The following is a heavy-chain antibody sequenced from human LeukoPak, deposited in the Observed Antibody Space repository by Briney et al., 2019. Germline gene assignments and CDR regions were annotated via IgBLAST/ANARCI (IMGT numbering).Heavy chain of an antibody. CDR1: GGSISSGGYY. CDR3: AKGEVPAATWFDP. CDR2: IYYSGST. V-gene: IGHV4-31*03. D-gene: IGHD2-2*01. Sequence: SQTLSLTCTVSGGSISSGGYYWSWIRQHPGKGLEWIGYIYYSGSTYYNPSLKSRVTISVDTSKNQFSLKLSSVTAANTAVYYCAKGEVPAATWFDPWGQGTLVTVSS. J-gene: IGHJ5*02.